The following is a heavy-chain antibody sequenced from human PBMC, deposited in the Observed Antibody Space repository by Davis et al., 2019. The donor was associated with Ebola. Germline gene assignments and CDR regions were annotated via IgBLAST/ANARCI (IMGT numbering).Heavy chain of an antibody. J-gene: IGHJ4*02. D-gene: IGHD2-15*01. Sequence: GESLKISCAASGFTFSSYWMHWVRQAPGKGLVWVSRINSDGSSTSYADSVKGRFTISRDNSKNTLYLQMNSLRAEDTAVYYCAKDRVSSGAMGAATYWGQGTLVTVSS. CDR1: GFTFSSYW. CDR2: INSDGSST. V-gene: IGHV3-74*01. CDR3: AKDRVSSGAMGAATY.